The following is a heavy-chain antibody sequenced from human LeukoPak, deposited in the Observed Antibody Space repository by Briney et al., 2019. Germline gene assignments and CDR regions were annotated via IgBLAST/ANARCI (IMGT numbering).Heavy chain of an antibody. CDR3: ARVESGDYGGVHYYYMDV. CDR1: GFTFSSYG. V-gene: IGHV3-21*01. Sequence: GGSLRLSCAASGFTFSSYGMHWVRQAPGKGLEWVSSISSSSSYIYYADSVKGRFTISRDNAKNSLYLQMNSLRAEDTAVYYCARVESGDYGGVHYYYMDVWGKGTTVTVSS. J-gene: IGHJ6*03. CDR2: ISSSSSYI. D-gene: IGHD4-17*01.